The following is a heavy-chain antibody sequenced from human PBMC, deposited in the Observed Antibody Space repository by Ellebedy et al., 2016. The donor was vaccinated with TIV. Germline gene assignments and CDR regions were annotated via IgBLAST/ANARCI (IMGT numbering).Heavy chain of an antibody. CDR2: IKQDGSEK. D-gene: IGHD3-10*01. CDR3: ARDYYGSGN. Sequence: GESLKISCAASGFTFSSYWMSWVRQTSGKGLEWVANIKQDGSEKYYVDSVKGRFTISRDNATNSLYLEMNSLRAEDTAVYYCARDYYGSGNWGQGTLVTVSS. CDR1: GFTFSSYW. V-gene: IGHV3-7*01. J-gene: IGHJ4*02.